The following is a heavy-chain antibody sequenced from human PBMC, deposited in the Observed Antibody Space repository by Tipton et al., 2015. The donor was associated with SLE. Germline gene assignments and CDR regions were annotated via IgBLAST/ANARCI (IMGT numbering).Heavy chain of an antibody. V-gene: IGHV6-1*01. CDR2: TYYRSKWYN. CDR1: GDSVSSNSVT. D-gene: IGHD4-11*01. CDR3: ARALGYSSNNWFHP. J-gene: IGHJ5*02. Sequence: GLVKPSQTLSLTCVISGDSVSSNSVTWNWLRQSPSRGLEWLGRTYYRSKWYNDFAVSVKSRITFHPDTSKNQFYLQLNSVTPEYTAVYYCARALGYSSNNWFHPWGQVTLVTVSS.